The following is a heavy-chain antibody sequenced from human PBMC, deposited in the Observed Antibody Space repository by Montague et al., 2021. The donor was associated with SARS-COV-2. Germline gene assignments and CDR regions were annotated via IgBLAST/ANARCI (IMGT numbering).Heavy chain of an antibody. V-gene: IGHV3-21*01. J-gene: IGHJ4*02. CDR1: GFTFSSYS. D-gene: IGHD3-9*01. CDR3: ARDHYDILTGYYY. CDR2: ISSDSSYI. Sequence: SLRLSCAASGFTFSSYSMNWVRQAPGKGLEWVSSISSDSSYIYYADSVKGRFTISRDNAKNSLYLQMNSLRAEDTAVYYCARDHYDILTGYYYWGQGTLVTVSS.